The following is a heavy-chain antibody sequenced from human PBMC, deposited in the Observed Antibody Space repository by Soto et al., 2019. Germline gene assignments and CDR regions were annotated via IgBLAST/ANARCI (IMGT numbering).Heavy chain of an antibody. CDR3: ARDRESSSWPKIYYYYYYMDV. Sequence: GGSLRLSCAASGFIFSGYAMTWIRQAPGKGLEWVSTISSNGGSTYNANSVKGRFTISRDNSKNTLYLQMGSLRAEDMAVYYCARDRESSSWPKIYYYYYYMDVWGKGTTVTVSS. J-gene: IGHJ6*03. V-gene: IGHV3-64*01. CDR1: GFIFSGYA. CDR2: ISSNGGST. D-gene: IGHD6-13*01.